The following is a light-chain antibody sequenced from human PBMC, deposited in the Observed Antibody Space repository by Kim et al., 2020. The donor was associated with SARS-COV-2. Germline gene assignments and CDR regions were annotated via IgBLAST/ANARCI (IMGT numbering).Light chain of an antibody. CDR2: DAS. CDR1: QTISSW. V-gene: IGKV1-5*01. Sequence: SASVGDRVTITSRASQTISSWLAWYQQKPGKAPNLLIYDASTLASGVPSRFSGSGSGTEFTLTISSLQPDDFATYYCQQYNSYLYTFGQGTKLEI. CDR3: QQYNSYLYT. J-gene: IGKJ2*01.